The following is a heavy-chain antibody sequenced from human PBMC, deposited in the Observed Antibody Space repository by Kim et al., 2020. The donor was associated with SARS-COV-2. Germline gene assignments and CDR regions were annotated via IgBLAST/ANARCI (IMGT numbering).Heavy chain of an antibody. CDR3: ACRRAQWLVLSCFDY. V-gene: IGHV4-34*01. J-gene: IGHJ4*02. D-gene: IGHD6-19*01. Sequence: PSLKRRVTISVDTSKNQFSLKLSSVTAADTAVYYCACRRAQWLVLSCFDYWGQGTLVTVSS.